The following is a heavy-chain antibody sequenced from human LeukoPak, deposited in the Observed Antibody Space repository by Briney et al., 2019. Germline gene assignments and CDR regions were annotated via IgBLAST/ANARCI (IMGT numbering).Heavy chain of an antibody. V-gene: IGHV4-59*11. CDR1: GDSISMHY. D-gene: IGHD3-22*01. J-gene: IGHJ4*02. CDR3: AKVVVIGVMGY. CDR2: IDHTGST. Sequence: SETLSLTCSVSGDSISMHYWSWIRQPPGKGLEWIGYIDHTGSTNYNPSLNSRVTISRDTSKNHSSLKLSSVTAADTAVYYCAKVVVIGVMGYWGQGTLVTVSS.